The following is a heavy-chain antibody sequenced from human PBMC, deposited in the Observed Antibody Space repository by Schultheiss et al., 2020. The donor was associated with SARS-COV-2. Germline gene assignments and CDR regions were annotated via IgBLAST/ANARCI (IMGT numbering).Heavy chain of an antibody. CDR3: TTDRWSYDFWSGYYLDAHYYYMDV. J-gene: IGHJ6*03. Sequence: GGSLRLSCAASGFTFSSYAMHWVRQAPGKGLEWVGRIKSKTDGGTTDYAAPVKGRFTISRDDSKNTLYLQMNSLKTEDTAVYYCTTDRWSYDFWSGYYLDAHYYYMDVWGKGTTVTVSS. V-gene: IGHV3-15*01. CDR2: IKSKTDGGTT. CDR1: GFTFSSYA. D-gene: IGHD3-3*01.